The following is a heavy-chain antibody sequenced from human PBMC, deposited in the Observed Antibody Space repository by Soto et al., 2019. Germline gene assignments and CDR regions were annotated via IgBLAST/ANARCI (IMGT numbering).Heavy chain of an antibody. V-gene: IGHV4-39*01. CDR1: GGSISSISYF. CDR2: VYYSGST. CDR3: TRHPSGFWFDP. Sequence: QLQLQESGPGLVKPSETLSLTCSVSGGSISSISYFWRWIRQPPGKGMEWIRRVYYSGSTYYISCSQSRAPGSVDTSKNQSSLKLSSVTAADTAVYYCTRHPSGFWFDPWGKGTLVTVPS. J-gene: IGHJ5*02. D-gene: IGHD6-19*01.